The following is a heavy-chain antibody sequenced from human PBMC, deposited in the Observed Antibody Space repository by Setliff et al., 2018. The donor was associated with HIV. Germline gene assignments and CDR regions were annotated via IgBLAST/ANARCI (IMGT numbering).Heavy chain of an antibody. J-gene: IGHJ4*02. V-gene: IGHV1-18*01. Sequence: ASVKVSCKASGYTFTSYGISWVRQAPGQGLEWMGWISAYNGNTNYAQKLQYRVTMTADTSTSTVYMELRHLRSDDTAVYYCARDSSASRTPPLHWGQGTLVTVSS. D-gene: IGHD2-15*01. CDR1: GYTFTSYG. CDR3: ARDSSASRTPPLH. CDR2: ISAYNGNT.